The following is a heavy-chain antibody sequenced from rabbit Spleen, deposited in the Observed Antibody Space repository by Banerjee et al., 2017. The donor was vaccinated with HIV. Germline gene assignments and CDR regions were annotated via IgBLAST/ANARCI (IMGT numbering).Heavy chain of an antibody. V-gene: IGHV1S40*01. Sequence: QSLEESGGGLVQPGGTLTLTCKASGVSFNDKDVMCWVRQAPGKGLEWIACINAVTGKAVYASWAKGRFIISRTSSTTVTLQMTTLTAADTATYFCAREDVYGYPFPTKLWGPGTLVTVS. CDR2: INAVTGKA. J-gene: IGHJ4*01. CDR3: AREDVYGYPFPTKL. CDR1: GVSFNDKDV. D-gene: IGHD6-1*01.